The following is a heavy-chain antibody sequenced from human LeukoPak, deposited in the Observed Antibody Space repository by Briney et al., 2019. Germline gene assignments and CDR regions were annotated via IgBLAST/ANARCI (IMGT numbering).Heavy chain of an antibody. D-gene: IGHD6-19*01. Sequence: ASVKVSCKASGYTFTSYGISWVRQAPGQGLEWMGWISAYNGNTNYAQKLQGRVTMPTDTSTSTASMELRSLRSDDTAVYYCARASIKLPSSGYSSGWVWFDPWGQGTLVTVSS. J-gene: IGHJ5*02. V-gene: IGHV1-18*01. CDR2: ISAYNGNT. CDR1: GYTFTSYG. CDR3: ARASIKLPSSGYSSGWVWFDP.